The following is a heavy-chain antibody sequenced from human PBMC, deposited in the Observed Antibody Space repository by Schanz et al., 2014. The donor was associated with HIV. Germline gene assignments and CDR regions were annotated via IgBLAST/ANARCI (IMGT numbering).Heavy chain of an antibody. D-gene: IGHD3-22*01. J-gene: IGHJ4*02. CDR3: AKPEYDSRGSSQSHFDY. CDR2: ISATGGST. Sequence: DVQLVESGGGLVKPGGSLRLSCAASGFTFSTSSLNWVRQAPGKGLEWVSAISATGGSTYYADSVKGRFTISRDNSKNTLYLQMTTLRIDDTAVYYCAKPEYDSRGSSQSHFDYWGQGTLVTVSS. CDR1: GFTFSTSS. V-gene: IGHV3-23*04.